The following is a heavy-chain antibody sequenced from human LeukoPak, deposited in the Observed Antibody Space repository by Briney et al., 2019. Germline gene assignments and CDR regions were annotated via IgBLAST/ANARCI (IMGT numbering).Heavy chain of an antibody. CDR2: IYYSGST. D-gene: IGHD4-11*01. V-gene: IGHV4-30-4*08. CDR1: GGSISSGDYY. CDR3: AREVDYPYYMDV. J-gene: IGHJ6*03. Sequence: SETLSLTCTVSGGSISSGDYYWSWIRQPPGKGLEWIGYIYYSGSTYYNPSFKSRVTISVDTSKNQFSLKLSSVTAADTAVYYCAREVDYPYYMDVWGKGTTVTVSS.